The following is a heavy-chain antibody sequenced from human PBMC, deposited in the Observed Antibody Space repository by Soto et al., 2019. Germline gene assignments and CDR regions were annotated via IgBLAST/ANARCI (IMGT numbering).Heavy chain of an antibody. D-gene: IGHD3-16*01. J-gene: IGHJ4*02. CDR3: ASTDTGGTYFEF. V-gene: IGHV3-33*08. CDR2: ISYLGTKT. Sequence: QVQLVESGGGVVQPGMSLRLSCADSGFTFSEYDMHWVRQAPGKGLEWVALISYLGTKTDYADSVKGRFTISRDNFKKTVALQMESLRAEDSAVYCCASTDTGGTYFEFWGRGTLVTVSS. CDR1: GFTFSEYD.